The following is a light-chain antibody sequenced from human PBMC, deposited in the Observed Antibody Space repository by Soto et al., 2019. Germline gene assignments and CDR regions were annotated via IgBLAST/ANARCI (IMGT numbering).Light chain of an antibody. V-gene: IGKV1-27*01. CDR3: QQYSSVPV. CDR2: AAS. CDR1: QDVRNF. Sequence: DIQMTQSPTSLSASVGDRVTITCRASQDVRNFVVWYQQKPGKAPKLLIYAASTLQSGVPYRFSGSGSGTDFTLTINSLQPEDVATYSCQQYSSVPVFGPGTKVEIK. J-gene: IGKJ3*01.